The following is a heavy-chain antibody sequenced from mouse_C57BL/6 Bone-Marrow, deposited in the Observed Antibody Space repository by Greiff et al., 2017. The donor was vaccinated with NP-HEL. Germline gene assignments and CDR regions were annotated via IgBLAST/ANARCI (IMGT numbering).Heavy chain of an antibody. CDR2: ISPGSGST. Sequence: QVQLQQPGAELVKPGASVKMSCKASGYTFTSYWITWVKQRPGQGLEWIGDISPGSGSTNYHEKVKSKATLTVDTSSSTAYMQLSSLTSEDSAVDYCARSSGSSLFAYWGQGTLVTVSA. CDR1: GYTFTSYW. D-gene: IGHD1-1*01. CDR3: ARSSGSSLFAY. V-gene: IGHV1-55*01. J-gene: IGHJ3*01.